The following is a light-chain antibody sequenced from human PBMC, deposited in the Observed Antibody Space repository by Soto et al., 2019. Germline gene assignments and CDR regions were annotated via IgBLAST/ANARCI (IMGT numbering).Light chain of an antibody. CDR1: SGSVSTNYY. CDR2: STN. CDR3: VLYMGSGIWV. V-gene: IGLV8-61*01. J-gene: IGLJ3*02. Sequence: QAVVTQEPSFSVSPGGTVTLTCGLSSGSVSTNYYPSWYQQTPGQAPRTLIYSTNTRSSVVPDRFSGSILGNKAALTITGAQADDESDYYCVLYMGSGIWVFGGGTKVTVL.